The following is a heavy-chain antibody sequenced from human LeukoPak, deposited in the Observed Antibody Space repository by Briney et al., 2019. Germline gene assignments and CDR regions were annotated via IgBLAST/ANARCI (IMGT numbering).Heavy chain of an antibody. Sequence: GESLKISCKGSGYDFVSHWIGWVRQVPGKGLEWMGIIYPGDSDTRYSPSFQGQVTISVDKSINTASLQWSSLKASDTAVYYCARRDGYCSSTSCYADYYYGMDVWGQGTTVTVSS. CDR1: GYDFVSHW. CDR3: ARRDGYCSSTSCYADYYYGMDV. J-gene: IGHJ6*02. CDR2: IYPGDSDT. D-gene: IGHD2-2*01. V-gene: IGHV5-51*01.